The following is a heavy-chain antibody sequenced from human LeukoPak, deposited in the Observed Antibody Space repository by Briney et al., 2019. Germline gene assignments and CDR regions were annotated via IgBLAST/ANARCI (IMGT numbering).Heavy chain of an antibody. D-gene: IGHD3-16*02. CDR2: FDPEDGET. CDR1: GYTLTELS. V-gene: IGHV1-24*01. CDR3: ATGKGGVIEPYYGMDV. J-gene: IGHJ6*02. Sequence: ASVKVSCKVSGYTLTELSMHWVRQAPGKGLEWMGGFDPEDGETIYAQKFQGRVTMIEDTSTDTAYMELSSLRSEDTAVYYCATGKGGVIEPYYGMDVWGQGTTVTVSS.